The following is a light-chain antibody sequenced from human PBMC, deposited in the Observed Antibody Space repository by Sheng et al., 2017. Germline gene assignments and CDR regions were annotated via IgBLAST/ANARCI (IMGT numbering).Light chain of an antibody. CDR1: QGISSY. J-gene: IGKJ1*01. CDR3: QQLNSYPRVT. V-gene: IGKV1-9*01. Sequence: DIQLTQSPSFLSASVGDRVTITCRASQGISSYLAWYQQKPGKAPKLLIYAASTLQSGVPSRFSGSGSGTEFTLTISSLQPEDFATYYCQQLNSYPRVTFGQGTK. CDR2: AAS.